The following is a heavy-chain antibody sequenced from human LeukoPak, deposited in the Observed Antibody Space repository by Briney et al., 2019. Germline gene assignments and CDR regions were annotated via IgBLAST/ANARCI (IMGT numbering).Heavy chain of an antibody. D-gene: IGHD6-13*01. V-gene: IGHV4-61*02. J-gene: IGHJ4*02. CDR1: GGSISSGSYY. CDR3: AREGGSSWQSYDY. Sequence: SETLSLTCTVSGGSISSGSYYWSWIRQPAGKGLEWIGRIYTSGSTNYNPSLKSRVTISIDTSKNQFSLKLSSVTAADTAVYYCAREGGSSWQSYDYWGQGALVTVSS. CDR2: IYTSGST.